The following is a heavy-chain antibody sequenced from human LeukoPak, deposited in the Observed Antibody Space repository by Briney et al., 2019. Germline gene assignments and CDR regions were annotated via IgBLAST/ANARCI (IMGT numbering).Heavy chain of an antibody. CDR3: ASFLSSTRGTLDY. V-gene: IGHV4-59*01. Sequence: SETLSLTCTVSGGSISSYYWSWIRQPPGKGLEWIGYIYYSGSTNYNPSLKSRVTISVDTSKNQFSLKLSSVTAADPAVYYCASFLSSTRGTLDYWGQGTLVTVSS. J-gene: IGHJ4*02. CDR2: IYYSGST. CDR1: GGSISSYY. D-gene: IGHD6-13*01.